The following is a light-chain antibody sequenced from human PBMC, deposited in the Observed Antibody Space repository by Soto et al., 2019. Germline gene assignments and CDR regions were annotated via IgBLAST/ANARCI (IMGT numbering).Light chain of an antibody. Sequence: DIQMTQSPSTLSAFVGDRVTITCRASQSISNWLAWYQQKPGKAPNLLIYKASTLESGVPSRFSGSGSGTEFTLIISSLQPDDFATYYCQQYNSYGSTFVQGTKLEIK. CDR3: QQYNSYGST. CDR2: KAS. J-gene: IGKJ2*01. V-gene: IGKV1-5*03. CDR1: QSISNW.